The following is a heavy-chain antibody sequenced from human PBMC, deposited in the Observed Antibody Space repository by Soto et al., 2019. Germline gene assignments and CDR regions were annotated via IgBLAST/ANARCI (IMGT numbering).Heavy chain of an antibody. J-gene: IGHJ6*02. V-gene: IGHV3-66*01. CDR1: GFDASVNY. CDR3: VRENYYYGMDV. CDR2: INAGGST. Sequence: EVQLVESGGTLVQPGGSLRLSCAASGFDASVNYMTWVRQAPGKGLEWDSLINAGGSTLYADSVQGRFIISRDNSNNTLYLQMNSLRVEDTAMYYCVRENYYYGMDVWGQGTAVTVSS.